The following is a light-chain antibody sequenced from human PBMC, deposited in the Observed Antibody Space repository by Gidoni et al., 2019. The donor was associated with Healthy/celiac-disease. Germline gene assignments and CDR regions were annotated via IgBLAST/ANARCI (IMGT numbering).Light chain of an antibody. CDR2: AAS. V-gene: IGKV1-39*01. Sequence: DIQMTQSPSSLSASVGDRVTITCRASQSISSYLNWYQQKPGKAPKLLIYAASSLQSGVPSRLSGSGSGTDFTRTISSLQPEDFATYYCQQSYSTHWTFGQGTKVEIK. CDR1: QSISSY. CDR3: QQSYSTHWT. J-gene: IGKJ1*01.